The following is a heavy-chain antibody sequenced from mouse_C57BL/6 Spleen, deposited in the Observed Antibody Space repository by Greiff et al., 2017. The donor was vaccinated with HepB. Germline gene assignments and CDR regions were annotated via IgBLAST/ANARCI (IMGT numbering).Heavy chain of an antibody. D-gene: IGHD1-1*01. Sequence: DVHLVESGEGLVKPGGSLKLSCAASGFTFSSYAMSWVRQTPEKRLEWVAYISSGGDYIYYADTVKGRFTISRDNARNTLYLQMSSLKSEDTAMYYCTRGEDLLAMDYWGQGTSVTVSS. CDR2: ISSGGDYI. J-gene: IGHJ4*01. CDR3: TRGEDLLAMDY. CDR1: GFTFSSYA. V-gene: IGHV5-9-1*02.